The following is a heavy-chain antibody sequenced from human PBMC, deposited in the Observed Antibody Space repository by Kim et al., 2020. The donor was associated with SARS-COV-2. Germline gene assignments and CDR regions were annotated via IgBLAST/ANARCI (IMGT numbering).Heavy chain of an antibody. Sequence: GGSLRLSCTTSGFTFTGYAMSWVRQAPGKGLEWVSSIDGSDGKIYYADSVKGRFTISRDNSKNTLYLQMNSLRADDTAVYYCTKGGGGGKGEGWGQGT. D-gene: IGHD3-10*01. CDR3: TKGGGGGKGEG. CDR2: IDGSDGKI. V-gene: IGHV3-23*01. CDR1: GFTFTGYA. J-gene: IGHJ4*02.